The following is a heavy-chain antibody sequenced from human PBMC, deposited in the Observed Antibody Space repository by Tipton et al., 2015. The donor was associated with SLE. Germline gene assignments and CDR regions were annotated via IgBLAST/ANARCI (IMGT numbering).Heavy chain of an antibody. CDR1: GGSISSGDYY. CDR2: INHSGST. V-gene: IGHV4-39*07. J-gene: IGHJ3*02. Sequence: TLSLTCTVSGGSISSGDYYWSWIRQPPGKGLEWIGEINHSGSTNYNPSLKSRVTISVDTSKNQFSLKLSSVTAADTAVYYCARGATLRDAFDIWGQGTMVTVSS. CDR3: ARGATLRDAFDI.